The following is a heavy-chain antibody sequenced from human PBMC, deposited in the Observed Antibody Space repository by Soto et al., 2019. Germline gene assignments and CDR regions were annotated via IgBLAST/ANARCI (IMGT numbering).Heavy chain of an antibody. Sequence: QVQLVQSGAEVKKPGASVKVSCKASGYTFTSYAMHWVRHAPGQSLEWMGWINAGNGNTKYSQKFQGRVTINRDTSASTGYMELSIMSSGDTAVYSCARDGRVESITISGVVIPSYWFAPWGQGTLVTVSS. CDR3: ARDGRVESITISGVVIPSYWFAP. V-gene: IGHV1-3*01. J-gene: IGHJ5*02. D-gene: IGHD3-3*01. CDR2: INAGNGNT. CDR1: GYTFTSYA.